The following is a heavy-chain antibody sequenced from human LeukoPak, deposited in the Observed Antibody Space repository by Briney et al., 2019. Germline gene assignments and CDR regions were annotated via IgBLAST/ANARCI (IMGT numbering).Heavy chain of an antibody. CDR1: GFTVSSNY. D-gene: IGHD5-24*01. CDR2: IYSGGST. CDR3: AKSGYNRFDY. J-gene: IGHJ4*02. V-gene: IGHV3-53*01. Sequence: GGSLRLSCAASGFTVSSNYMNWVRQAPGKGLEWVSVIYSGGSTYYADSVKGRFTISRDSSKNTLYLQMNSLRAEDTAVYYCAKSGYNRFDYWGQGTLVTVSS.